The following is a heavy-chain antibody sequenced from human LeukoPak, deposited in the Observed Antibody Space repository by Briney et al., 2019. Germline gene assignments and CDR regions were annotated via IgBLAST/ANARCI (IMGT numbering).Heavy chain of an antibody. J-gene: IGHJ5*02. Sequence: SETLSLTCAVSGDSISNYYWNWIRQPPGKGLEWIGYIYYSGRTSYNPSLKSRVTISIDTSKNQFSLKLTSVTAADTAVYYCARDLEGNYGPGFDPWGQGTLVTVSS. D-gene: IGHD3-10*01. CDR2: IYYSGRT. CDR1: GDSISNYY. CDR3: ARDLEGNYGPGFDP. V-gene: IGHV4-59*01.